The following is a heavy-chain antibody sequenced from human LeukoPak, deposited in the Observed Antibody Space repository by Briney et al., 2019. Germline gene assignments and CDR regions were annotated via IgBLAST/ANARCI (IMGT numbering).Heavy chain of an antibody. J-gene: IGHJ6*02. CDR2: INPNSGGT. CDR3: ASSGYCSSTSCYSSNSDYYYGMDV. D-gene: IGHD2-2*02. Sequence: ASVKVSCKASGYTFTSYYMHWVRQAPGQGLEWMGWINPNSGGTNYAQKFQGRVTMTRDTSISTAYMELSRLRSDDTAVYYCASSGYCSSTSCYSSNSDYYYGMDVWGQGTTVTVSS. CDR1: GYTFTSYY. V-gene: IGHV1-2*02.